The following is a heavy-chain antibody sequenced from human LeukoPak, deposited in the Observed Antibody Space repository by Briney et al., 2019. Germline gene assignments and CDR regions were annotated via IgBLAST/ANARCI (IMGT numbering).Heavy chain of an antibody. J-gene: IGHJ4*02. D-gene: IGHD4-17*01. CDR3: ARRVYGDYPFDY. V-gene: IGHV4-39*07. CDR1: GGSISSSSYY. Sequence: SETLSLTCTVSGGSISSSSYYWGWIRQPPGKGLEWIGSIYYSGSTYYNPSLKSRVTISVDTSKNQFSLKLSSVTAADTAVYYCARRVYGDYPFDYWGQGTLVTVSS. CDR2: IYYSGST.